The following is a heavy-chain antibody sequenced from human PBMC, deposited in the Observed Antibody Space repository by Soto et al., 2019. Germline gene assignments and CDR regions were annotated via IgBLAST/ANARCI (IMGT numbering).Heavy chain of an antibody. CDR2: IYYSGST. D-gene: IGHD6-19*01. J-gene: IGHJ4*02. CDR1: GGSISSSSYY. V-gene: IGHV4-39*01. CDR3: ARLSIAVAAYLFDY. Sequence: SETLSLTCTVSGGSISSSSYYWGWIRQPPGKGLEWIGSIYYSGSTYYNPSLKSRVTISVDTSKNQFSLKLSSVTAADTAVYYCARLSIAVAAYLFDYWGQGTLVTVSS.